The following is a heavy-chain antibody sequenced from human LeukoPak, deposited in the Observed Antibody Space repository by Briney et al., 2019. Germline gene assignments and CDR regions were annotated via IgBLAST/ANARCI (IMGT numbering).Heavy chain of an antibody. CDR1: GFTFSSYW. J-gene: IGHJ4*02. Sequence: GGSLRLSCAASGFTFSSYWMSWVRQAPGKGLEWVANIKQDGSEKYYVDSVKGRFTISRDNAKNSLYLQMNSLRAEDTAVYYCARDPEDTAMASFDYWGQGTLVTVSS. V-gene: IGHV3-7*01. CDR3: ARDPEDTAMASFDY. CDR2: IKQDGSEK. D-gene: IGHD5-18*01.